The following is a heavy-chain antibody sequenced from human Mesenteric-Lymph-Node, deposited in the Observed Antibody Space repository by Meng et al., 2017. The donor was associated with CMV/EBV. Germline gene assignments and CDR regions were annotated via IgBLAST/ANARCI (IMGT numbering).Heavy chain of an antibody. CDR2: IYYTGST. V-gene: IGHV4-59*01. J-gene: IGHJ5*02. CDR3: AREIMVPGKHNWFDP. D-gene: IGHD2-8*01. Sequence: GSLRLSCTVSSGSISSYYWSWIRQPPGKGLEWIGYIYYTGSTNYNPSLRSRITISVDTSKNQFSLKLSSVTAADTAVYYCAREIMVPGKHNWFDPWGQGTLVTVSS. CDR1: SGSISSYY.